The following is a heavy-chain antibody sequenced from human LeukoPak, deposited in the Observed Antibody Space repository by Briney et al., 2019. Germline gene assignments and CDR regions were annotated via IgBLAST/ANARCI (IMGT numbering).Heavy chain of an antibody. CDR1: GYTFTSYG. CDR2: ISAYNGNT. CDR3: ARAGGGIVVVPAARGDYFDY. J-gene: IGHJ4*02. D-gene: IGHD2-2*01. Sequence: ASVKVSCKASGYTFTSYGISWVRQAPGQGLEWMGWISAYNGNTNYAQKLQGRVTMTTDTSTSTAYMELRGLRSDDTAVYYCARAGGGIVVVPAARGDYFDYWGQGTLVTVSS. V-gene: IGHV1-18*01.